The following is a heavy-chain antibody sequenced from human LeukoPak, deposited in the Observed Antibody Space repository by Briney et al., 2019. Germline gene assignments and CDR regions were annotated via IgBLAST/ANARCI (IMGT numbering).Heavy chain of an antibody. D-gene: IGHD3-3*01. CDR3: ARGGMTIFGVVIGRAFDY. J-gene: IGHJ4*02. CDR1: GGSFSGYY. Sequence: SETLSLTCAVYGGSFSGYYWSWIRQPPGKGLEWIGEINHSGSTNYNPSLKSQVTISVDTSKNQFSLKLSSVTAADTAVYYCARGGMTIFGVVIGRAFDYWGQGTLVTVSS. CDR2: INHSGST. V-gene: IGHV4-34*01.